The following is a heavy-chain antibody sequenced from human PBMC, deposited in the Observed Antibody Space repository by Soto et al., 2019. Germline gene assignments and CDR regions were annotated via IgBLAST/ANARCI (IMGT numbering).Heavy chain of an antibody. CDR1: GGSFSGYY. D-gene: IGHD3-10*01. CDR3: ARLSYGSDY. V-gene: IGHV4-34*01. CDR2: INHSGST. J-gene: IGHJ4*02. Sequence: QVQLQQWGAGLLKPSETLSLTCAVYGGSFSGYYWSWIRQPPGKGLEWIGEINHSGSTNYNPSLKSRVTRSVDTSKKQCSLKLSSVTAADTAVYYCARLSYGSDYWGQGTLVTVSS.